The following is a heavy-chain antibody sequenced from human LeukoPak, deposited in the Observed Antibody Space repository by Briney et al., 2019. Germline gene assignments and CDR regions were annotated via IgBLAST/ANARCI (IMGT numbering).Heavy chain of an antibody. V-gene: IGHV1-69*13. CDR2: IIPSFGTA. Sequence: SVKVSCKASGGTFTSYAISWVRQAPGQGLEWMGGIIPSFGTANYAQKFQGRVTITADESTSTAYMELSSLRSEDTAVYYCARGLTGGVIYFDYWGQGTLVTVSS. CDR3: ARGLTGGVIYFDY. J-gene: IGHJ4*02. D-gene: IGHD7-27*01. CDR1: GGTFTSYA.